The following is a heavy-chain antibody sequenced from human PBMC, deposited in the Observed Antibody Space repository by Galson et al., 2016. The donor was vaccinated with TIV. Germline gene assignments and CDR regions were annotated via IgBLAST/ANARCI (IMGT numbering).Heavy chain of an antibody. CDR1: GFSLSDYA. V-gene: IGHV3-23*01. CDR2: ISGRGGTT. J-gene: IGHJ6*02. D-gene: IGHD4-11*01. CDR3: ARGPTTRRGYYGLDI. Sequence: SLRLSCAASGFSLSDYAMTWVRQAPGKGLEWVSDISGRGGTTHYADSVKGRFNISRDNSKNTLYLHMSSLRAEDTALYYCARGPTTRRGYYGLDIWGQGTTVTVSS.